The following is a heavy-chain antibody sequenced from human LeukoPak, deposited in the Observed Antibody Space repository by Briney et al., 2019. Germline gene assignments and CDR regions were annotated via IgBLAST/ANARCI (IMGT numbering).Heavy chain of an antibody. J-gene: IGHJ4*02. CDR3: ARHDYPPRYCSGGSCYPDY. V-gene: IGHV5-51*01. CDR1: GFSFTNYW. Sequence: GESLKISCKGSGFSFTNYWIGWVRQMPGKGLEWMGIIYPGDSDTRYSPSFQGQVTISADKSISTAYLQWSSLKASDTAMYYCARHDYPPRYCSGGSCYPDYWGQGTLVTVSS. CDR2: IYPGDSDT. D-gene: IGHD2-15*01.